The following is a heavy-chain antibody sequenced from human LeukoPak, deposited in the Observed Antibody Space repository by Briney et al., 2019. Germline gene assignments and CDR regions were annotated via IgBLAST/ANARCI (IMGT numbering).Heavy chain of an antibody. J-gene: IGHJ4*02. CDR2: ISGSGGRT. Sequence: GGSLRLTCAASGFTFSSYGMSWVRQAPGKGLEWVSAISGSGGRTYYADSVKGRVTISRDNSKNTLYLQMNSLRAEDTAVYYCAKEVSIISRGLDYWGQGILVTVSS. CDR3: AKEVSIISRGLDY. V-gene: IGHV3-23*01. D-gene: IGHD2-21*01. CDR1: GFTFSSYG.